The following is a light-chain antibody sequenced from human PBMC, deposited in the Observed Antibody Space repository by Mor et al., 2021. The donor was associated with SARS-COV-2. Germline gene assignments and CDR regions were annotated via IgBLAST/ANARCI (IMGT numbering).Light chain of an antibody. CDR3: NSRDSSGDHYV. J-gene: IGLJ1*01. V-gene: IGLV3-19*01. Sequence: RNTRPSGIPDRFSGSSSGNTASLTITGAQAEDEADYYCNSRDSSGDHYVFGTGTVVNVL. CDR2: RN.